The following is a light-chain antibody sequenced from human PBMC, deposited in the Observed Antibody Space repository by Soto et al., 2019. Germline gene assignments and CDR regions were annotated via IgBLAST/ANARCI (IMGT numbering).Light chain of an antibody. V-gene: IGLV2-14*01. CDR1: SGDVGGYNY. CDR2: DVS. J-gene: IGLJ1*01. Sequence: QSVLTQPASVSGSPGQSITISCTGTSGDVGGYNYVSWYQQHPGKAPKLMIYDVSTRPSGVSNRFSGSKSGNTASLTISGLQAEDEAEYYCSSYTSSSTYVFGTGTKLTVL. CDR3: SSYTSSSTYV.